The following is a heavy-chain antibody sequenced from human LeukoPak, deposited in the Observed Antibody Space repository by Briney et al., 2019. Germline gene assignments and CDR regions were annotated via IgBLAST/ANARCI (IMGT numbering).Heavy chain of an antibody. CDR3: ARVPDCSSTSCYDY. CDR2: IYHSGST. V-gene: IGHV4-38-2*02. J-gene: IGHJ4*02. Sequence: SETLSLTCTVSGGSISSYYWSWIRQPPGKGLEWIGSIYHSGSTYYNPSLKSRVTISVDTSKNQFSLKLSSVTAADTAVYYCARVPDCSSTSCYDYWGQGTLVTVSS. D-gene: IGHD2-2*01. CDR1: GGSISSYY.